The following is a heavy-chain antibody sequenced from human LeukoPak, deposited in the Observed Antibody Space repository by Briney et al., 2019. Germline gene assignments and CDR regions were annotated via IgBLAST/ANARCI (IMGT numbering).Heavy chain of an antibody. CDR2: IYYSGST. CDR3: ARITPPIAAAAHYYYYYMDV. V-gene: IGHV4-59*12. J-gene: IGHJ6*03. Sequence: SETLSLTCTVSGGSISSYYWSWIRQPPGKGLEWIGYIYYSGSTNYNPSLKSRVTMSVDTSKNQFSLKLSSVAAADTAVYYCARITPPIAAAAHYYYYYMDVWGKGTTVTVSS. D-gene: IGHD6-13*01. CDR1: GGSISSYY.